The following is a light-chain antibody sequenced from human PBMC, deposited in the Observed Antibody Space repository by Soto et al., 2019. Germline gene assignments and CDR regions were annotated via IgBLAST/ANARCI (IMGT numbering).Light chain of an antibody. CDR1: SSDIGGFDL. CDR2: EVN. J-gene: IGLJ2*01. CDR3: CSYVGIRNFV. Sequence: QSALTQPDSLSGSPGQSITISCTGSSSDIGGFDLVSSYQQHPGKAPKLLLYEVNKRPSGVSNRFSGSKSGNTASLTISGLQADDEAYYYCCSYVGIRNFVFGGGTKLTVL. V-gene: IGLV2-23*02.